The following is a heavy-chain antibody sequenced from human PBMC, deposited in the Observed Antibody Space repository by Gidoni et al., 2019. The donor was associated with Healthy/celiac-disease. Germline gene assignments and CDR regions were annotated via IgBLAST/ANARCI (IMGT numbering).Heavy chain of an antibody. CDR2: IYYSGST. V-gene: IGHV4-39*01. CDR3: GVDTSYYFDY. Sequence: QLPLQASGPRQVKPSETLSLTCTVSCPSISSISCYWGWIRQPPGKGLEWIGSIYYSGSTYYNPSLKSRVTISVDTSKNHVSLKLSSVTAADTAGYYCGVDTSYYFDYWGQGTLVTVSS. D-gene: IGHD5-18*01. CDR1: CPSISSISCY. J-gene: IGHJ4*02.